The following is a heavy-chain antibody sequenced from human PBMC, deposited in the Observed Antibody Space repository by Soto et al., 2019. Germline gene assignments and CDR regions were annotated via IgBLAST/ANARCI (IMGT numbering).Heavy chain of an antibody. CDR1: GYTFTSYY. CDR2: INPSGGST. CDR3: ARERKRYCTNGVCHADY. Sequence: ASVKVSCKASGYTFTSYYMHWVRQAPRQGLEWMGIINPSGGSTSYAQKFQGRVTMTRDTSTSTVYMELSSPRSEDTAVYYCARERKRYCTNGVCHADYWGQGTLVTVSS. V-gene: IGHV1-46*01. D-gene: IGHD2-8*01. J-gene: IGHJ4*02.